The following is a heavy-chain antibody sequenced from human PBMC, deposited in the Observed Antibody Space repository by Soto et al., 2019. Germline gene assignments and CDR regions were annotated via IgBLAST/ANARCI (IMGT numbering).Heavy chain of an antibody. D-gene: IGHD6-19*01. CDR3: ARDRGREQWLVHNWFDP. J-gene: IGHJ5*02. CDR1: GGTFSSYA. Sequence: SVKVSCKASGGTFSSYAISWVRQAPGHGLEWMGGIIPIFGTANYAQKFQGRVTITADESTSTAYMELSSLRSEDTAVYYCARDRGREQWLVHNWFDPWGQGTLVTVSS. V-gene: IGHV1-69*13. CDR2: IIPIFGTA.